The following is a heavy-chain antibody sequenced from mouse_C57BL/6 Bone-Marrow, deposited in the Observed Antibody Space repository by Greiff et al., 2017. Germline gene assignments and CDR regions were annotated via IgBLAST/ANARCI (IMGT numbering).Heavy chain of an antibody. J-gene: IGHJ4*01. CDR2: IYPSDSET. CDR3: ARGGGNYLYAMDY. D-gene: IGHD2-1*01. Sequence: VKLQQPGAELVRPGSSVKLSCKASGYTFTSYWMDWVKQRPGQGLEWIGNIYPSDSETHYNQKFKDKATLTVDKSSSTAYMQLSSLTSEDSAVYYWARGGGNYLYAMDYWGQGTSVTVSS. CDR1: GYTFTSYW. V-gene: IGHV1-61*01.